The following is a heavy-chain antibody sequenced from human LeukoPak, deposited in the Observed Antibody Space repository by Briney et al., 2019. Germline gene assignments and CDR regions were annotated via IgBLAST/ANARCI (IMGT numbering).Heavy chain of an antibody. CDR1: GFTFSSYG. D-gene: IGHD1-26*01. V-gene: IGHV3-23*01. CDR2: ISGSGGST. CDR3: AKVAVPGYSGSYYFDY. J-gene: IGHJ4*02. Sequence: PGGSLRLSCAASGFTFSSYGMNWVRQAPGRGLERVSAISGSGGSTFYADSVKGRFTISRDNSRNTLYLQMNSLRAEDTAVYYCAKVAVPGYSGSYYFDYWGQGTLVTVSS.